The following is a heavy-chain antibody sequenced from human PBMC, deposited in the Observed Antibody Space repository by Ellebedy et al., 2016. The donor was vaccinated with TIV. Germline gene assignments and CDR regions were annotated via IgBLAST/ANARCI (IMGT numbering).Heavy chain of an antibody. Sequence: AASVKVSCKASGYTFTSYYMHWVRQAPGQGLEWMGWISAYNGNTNYAQKLQGRVTMTTDTSTSTAYMELRSLRSEDTAVYYCARDRGGDGYNLGYFDYWGQGTLVTVSS. J-gene: IGHJ4*02. V-gene: IGHV1-18*04. CDR3: ARDRGGDGYNLGYFDY. CDR2: ISAYNGNT. D-gene: IGHD5-24*01. CDR1: GYTFTSYY.